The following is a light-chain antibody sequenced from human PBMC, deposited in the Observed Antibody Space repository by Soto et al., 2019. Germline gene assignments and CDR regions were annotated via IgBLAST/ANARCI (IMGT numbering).Light chain of an antibody. J-gene: IGKJ5*01. V-gene: IGKV1-5*03. CDR3: QQRSNWPLT. Sequence: DIQMTQSPSTLSGSLGYRFTITCRASQTISSWLAWYQQKPGQAPKLLIYKASTIKTGVPARFSGSGSGTEFTLTISSLEPEDFAVYYCQQRSNWPLTFGQGTRREI. CDR1: QTISSW. CDR2: KAS.